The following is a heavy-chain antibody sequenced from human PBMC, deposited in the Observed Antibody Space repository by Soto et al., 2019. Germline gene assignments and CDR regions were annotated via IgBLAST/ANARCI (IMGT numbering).Heavy chain of an antibody. CDR2: IYYNGST. Sequence: SETLSLTCTVSGGSISSFYWNWIRQPPGKGLEWIGFIYYNGSTNYNPSPKSRVTISADTSKNQFSLKLSSVTAADTAVYYCARGVDYGDYPYFDYWGQGTLVTVSS. CDR1: GGSISSFY. V-gene: IGHV4-59*01. D-gene: IGHD4-17*01. CDR3: ARGVDYGDYPYFDY. J-gene: IGHJ4*02.